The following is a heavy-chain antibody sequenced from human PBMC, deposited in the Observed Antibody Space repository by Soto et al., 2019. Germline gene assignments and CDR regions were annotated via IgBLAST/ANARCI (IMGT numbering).Heavy chain of an antibody. CDR2: ISSSSSYI. CDR1: GFTFNSYS. Sequence: EVQLVESGGGLVKPRGSLRLSCAASGFTFNSYSMNWVRQAPGKGLEWVSSISSSSSYIYYAGSVKGRFTISRDNAKNSLYLQMDSLRVEDTAIYYCAREGEDSYGLSTLYYFDYWGQGTLVTVSS. J-gene: IGHJ4*02. CDR3: AREGEDSYGLSTLYYFDY. V-gene: IGHV3-21*02. D-gene: IGHD5-18*01.